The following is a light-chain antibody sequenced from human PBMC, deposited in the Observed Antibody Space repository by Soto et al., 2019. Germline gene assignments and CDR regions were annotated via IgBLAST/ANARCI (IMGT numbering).Light chain of an antibody. CDR3: QSYDSSNVV. Sequence: NFMLTQPHSVSESPGKTVTISCTRSSGSIASNYVQWYQQRPGSAPTTVIYEDNQRSSGVPDRFSGSIDSSSNSASLTISGPKTEDEADYYCQSYDSSNVVFGGGTKLTVL. J-gene: IGLJ2*01. CDR1: SGSIASNY. V-gene: IGLV6-57*04. CDR2: EDN.